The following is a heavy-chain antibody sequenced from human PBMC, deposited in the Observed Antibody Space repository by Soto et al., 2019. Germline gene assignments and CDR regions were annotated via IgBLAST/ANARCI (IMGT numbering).Heavy chain of an antibody. CDR2: ISGSGGST. J-gene: IGHJ3*02. Sequence: PGGSLRLSCAASGFTFSTYAMSWVRQAPGKGLEWVSAISGSGGSTYHADSVKGRFTISRDNSINTLYLQMSSLRTEDTALYYCARTRGYGVFDAYHIWGQGTMVTV. CDR1: GFTFSTYA. D-gene: IGHD4-17*01. V-gene: IGHV3-23*01. CDR3: ARTRGYGVFDAYHI.